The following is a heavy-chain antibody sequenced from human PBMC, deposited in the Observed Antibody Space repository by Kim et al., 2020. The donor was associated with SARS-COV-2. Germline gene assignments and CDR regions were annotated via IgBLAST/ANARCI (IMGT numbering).Heavy chain of an antibody. CDR3: ARDRIAVAHGSFVDY. J-gene: IGHJ4*02. V-gene: IGHV4-61*01. CDR2: IYYSGST. CDR1: GGSVSSGSYY. Sequence: SETLSLTCTVSGGSVSSGSYYWSWIRQPPGKGLEWIGYIYYSGSTNHNPSLKSRVTISVDTSKNQFSLKLSSVTAADTAVYYCARDRIAVAHGSFVDYWGQGTLVTVSS. D-gene: IGHD6-19*01.